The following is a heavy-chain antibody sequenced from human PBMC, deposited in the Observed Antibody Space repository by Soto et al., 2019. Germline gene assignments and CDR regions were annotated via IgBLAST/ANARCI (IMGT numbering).Heavy chain of an antibody. CDR1: GFFFSSYA. CDR3: AKDAAMVSSTFNYFDY. D-gene: IGHD6-13*01. Sequence: EVQLLESGGGLVQPGGSLRLSCAASGFFFSSYAMSWVRQAPGKGLEWVSGIGGSGGYTSYADSVKGRFTISRDNSKNTLYLKMNSLRAEDTAVYYCAKDAAMVSSTFNYFDYWGQGTLVTVSS. J-gene: IGHJ4*02. CDR2: IGGSGGYT. V-gene: IGHV3-23*01.